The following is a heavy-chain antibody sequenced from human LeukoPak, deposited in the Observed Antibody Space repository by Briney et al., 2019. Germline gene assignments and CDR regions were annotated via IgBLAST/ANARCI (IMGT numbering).Heavy chain of an antibody. V-gene: IGHV3-30*02. CDR2: IKYDGSRT. Sequence: PGGSLRLSCVVSGMTFDRHGMHWVRQPPGKGLEWLAFIKYDGSRTDYEDSVQGRFTVFRDNSKNTLYLEMNSLRAEDTAIYYCVKDTIFTVDPFDYWGQGTLVTVSS. CDR1: GMTFDRHG. D-gene: IGHD3-3*01. CDR3: VKDTIFTVDPFDY. J-gene: IGHJ4*02.